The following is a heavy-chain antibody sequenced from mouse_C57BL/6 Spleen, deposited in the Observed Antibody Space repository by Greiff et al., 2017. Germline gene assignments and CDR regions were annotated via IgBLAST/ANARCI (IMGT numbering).Heavy chain of an antibody. J-gene: IGHJ2*01. CDR3: ARHEEGGGALDY. Sequence: VKLVESGAELVKPGASVKLSCKASGYTFTEYTIHWVKQRSGQGLEWIGWFYPGSGSIKYNEKFKDKATLTADKSSSTVYMELSSLTSEDSAVYFCARHEEGGGALDYWGQGTTLTVSS. CDR1: GYTFTEYT. V-gene: IGHV1-62-2*01. CDR2: FYPGSGSI.